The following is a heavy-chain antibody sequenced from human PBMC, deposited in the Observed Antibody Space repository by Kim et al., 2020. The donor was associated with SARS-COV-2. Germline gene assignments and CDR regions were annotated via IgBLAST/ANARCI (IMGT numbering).Heavy chain of an antibody. CDR1: GYTFTSYA. V-gene: IGHV1-3*01. Sequence: ASVKVSCKASGYTFTSYAMHWVRQAPGQRLEWMGWINAGNGNTKYSQKFQGRVTITRDTSASTAYMELSSLRSEDTAVYYCARGRRDGYGEYYDYWGQGTLVTVSS. D-gene: IGHD5-12*01. J-gene: IGHJ4*02. CDR3: ARGRRDGYGEYYDY. CDR2: INAGNGNT.